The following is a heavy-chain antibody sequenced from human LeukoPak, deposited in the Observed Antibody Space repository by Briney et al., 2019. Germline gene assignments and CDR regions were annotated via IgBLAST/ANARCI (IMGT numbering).Heavy chain of an antibody. J-gene: IGHJ4*02. CDR1: GYTFTGYY. D-gene: IGHD6-6*01. CDR3: ARDELSGSSSGQDY. Sequence: ASVKVSCKASGYTFTGYYMHWVRQAPGQGLEWMGRINPNSGGTNYAQKFQGRVTMTRDTPISTAYMELSRLRSDDTAVYYCARDELSGSSSGQDYWGQGTLVTVSS. CDR2: INPNSGGT. V-gene: IGHV1-2*06.